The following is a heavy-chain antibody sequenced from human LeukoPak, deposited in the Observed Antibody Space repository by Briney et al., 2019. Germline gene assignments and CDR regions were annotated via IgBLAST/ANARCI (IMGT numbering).Heavy chain of an antibody. CDR2: VSASDGRT. V-gene: IGHV3-23*01. D-gene: IGHD3-10*01. Sequence: GGSLRLSCAASGFTFSTYAMSWVRRAPGKGLEWVSAVSASDGRTYYADSVKGRFTISRDNFKNTLHVQMNSVRAEDTAVYYCVRDKRFPDDVFDIWGQGTMVTVSS. CDR3: VRDKRFPDDVFDI. CDR1: GFTFSTYA. J-gene: IGHJ3*02.